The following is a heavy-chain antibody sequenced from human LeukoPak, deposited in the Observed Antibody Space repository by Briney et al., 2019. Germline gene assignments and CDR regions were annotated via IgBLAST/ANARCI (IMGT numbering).Heavy chain of an antibody. CDR2: ISYDGSNK. CDR1: GFTFSSYA. J-gene: IGHJ6*02. Sequence: QPARSLRLSCAASGFTFSSYAMHWVRQAPGKGLEWVAVISYDGSNKYYADSVKGRFTISRDNSKNTLYLQMNSLRAEDTAVYYCAREKLLWFGSLYGMDVWGQGTTVTVSS. CDR3: AREKLLWFGSLYGMDV. V-gene: IGHV3-30-3*01. D-gene: IGHD3-10*01.